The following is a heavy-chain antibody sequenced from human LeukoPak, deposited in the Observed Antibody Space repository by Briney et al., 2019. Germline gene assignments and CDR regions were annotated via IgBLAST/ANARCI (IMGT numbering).Heavy chain of an antibody. CDR1: GGSISSYY. D-gene: IGHD3-10*01. CDR2: IYYSGST. Sequence: SETLSLTCTVSGGSISSYYWSWIRQPPGKGLEWIGYIYYSGSTNYSPSLKSRVTISVDTSKNQFSLKLSSVTAADTAVYYCARGRPDGSGSYYKFDPWGQGTLVTVSS. V-gene: IGHV4-59*01. J-gene: IGHJ5*02. CDR3: ARGRPDGSGSYYKFDP.